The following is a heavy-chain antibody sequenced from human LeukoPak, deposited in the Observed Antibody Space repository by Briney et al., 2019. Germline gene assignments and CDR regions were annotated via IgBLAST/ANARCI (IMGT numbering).Heavy chain of an antibody. CDR3: ARNGYYSADY. V-gene: IGHV3-48*01. CDR1: GFAFSGYT. J-gene: IGHJ4*02. CDR2: ISSGSSTI. D-gene: IGHD4-17*01. Sequence: PGGSLRLSCAASGFAFSGYTMNWVRQAPGKGLEWVSYISSGSSTIYYADSVKGRFTISRDNAKNSLYLQMNSLRAEDTAVYYCARNGYYSADYWGQGTLVTVSS.